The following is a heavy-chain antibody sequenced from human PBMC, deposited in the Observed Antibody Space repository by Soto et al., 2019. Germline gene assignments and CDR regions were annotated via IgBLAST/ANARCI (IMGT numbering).Heavy chain of an antibody. CDR1: GFTFSSYA. D-gene: IGHD6-19*01. J-gene: IGHJ4*02. V-gene: IGHV3-23*01. Sequence: EVQLLESGGGLVQPGGSLRLSCAASGFTFSSYAMSWVRQAPGKGLERVSGISGSGGSTYYADSVKGRSTISRANSKNTLYLPMNILTAHDTAVYYCANRGSVSPFASWGPGTLFTVSS. CDR3: ANRGSVSPFAS. CDR2: ISGSGGST.